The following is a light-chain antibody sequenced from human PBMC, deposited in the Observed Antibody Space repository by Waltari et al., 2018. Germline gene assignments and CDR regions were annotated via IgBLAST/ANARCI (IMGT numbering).Light chain of an antibody. CDR3: QQYKIWPSYT. Sequence: EILMTQSPATLSVSPGERATLSRRASQSISSSLAWYQHKPGQAPRLLIYGASTRATGIPARFSGRGSETDFTLTITSLQSEDFAVYYCQQYKIWPSYTFGQGTKLDI. CDR1: QSISSS. J-gene: IGKJ2*01. V-gene: IGKV3-15*01. CDR2: GAS.